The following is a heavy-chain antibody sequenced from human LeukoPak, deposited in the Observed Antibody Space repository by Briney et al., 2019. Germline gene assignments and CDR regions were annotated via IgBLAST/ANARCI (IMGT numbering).Heavy chain of an antibody. D-gene: IGHD6-19*01. V-gene: IGHV3-30*03. J-gene: IGHJ1*01. CDR3: ARPIAVAGSPYEGDFLH. Sequence: QPGGSLRLSCAASGFTFSSYGMHWVRQAPGKGLEWVAVISYDGSKKYYADSVKGRFTISRDNSKNTLYLQMNSLRADDTAVYYCARPIAVAGSPYEGDFLHWGQGTLVTVSS. CDR1: GFTFSSYG. CDR2: ISYDGSKK.